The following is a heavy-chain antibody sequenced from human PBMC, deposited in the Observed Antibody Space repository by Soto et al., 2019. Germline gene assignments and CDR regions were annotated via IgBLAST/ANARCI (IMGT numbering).Heavy chain of an antibody. D-gene: IGHD3-9*01. CDR2: IWYDGSNK. CDR1: GFTFRSYG. J-gene: IGHJ4*02. V-gene: IGHV3-33*01. CDR3: ARDYDILTGYYPLGY. Sequence: GGAPRISFATSGFTFRSYGMHWVRPAPGKGLEWVAVIWYDGSNKYYADSVKGRFTISRDNSKNTLYLQMNSLRAEDTAVYYCARDYDILTGYYPLGYWGQGTLVTVSS.